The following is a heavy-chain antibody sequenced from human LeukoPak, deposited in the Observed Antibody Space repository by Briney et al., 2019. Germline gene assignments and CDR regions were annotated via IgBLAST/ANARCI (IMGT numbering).Heavy chain of an antibody. D-gene: IGHD3-9*01. CDR1: GFIFSNYW. V-gene: IGHV3-74*03. Sequence: GGSLRLSCAASGFIFSNYWVHWVRQAPGKGLVWVSRVNNDGSSTTYADSVKGRFTISRDNAKNTLYLQMNSLRAEDAAVYYVTILNYYYYYMDVRGKGTTVTVSS. J-gene: IGHJ6*03. CDR3: TILNYYYYYMDV. CDR2: VNNDGSST.